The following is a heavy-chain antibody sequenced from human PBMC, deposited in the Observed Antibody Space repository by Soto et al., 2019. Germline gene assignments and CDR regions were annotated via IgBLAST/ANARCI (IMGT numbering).Heavy chain of an antibody. D-gene: IGHD6-25*01. V-gene: IGHV4-59*01. CDR1: GGSISSYY. CDR2: IYYSGST. J-gene: IGHJ4*02. Sequence: LSLTCTVSGGSISSYYWSWIRQPPGKGLEWIGYIYYSGSTNYNPSLKSRVTISVDTSKNQFSLKLSSVTAADTAVYYCARVRLARIAAYYFDYWGQGTLVTVSS. CDR3: ARVRLARIAAYYFDY.